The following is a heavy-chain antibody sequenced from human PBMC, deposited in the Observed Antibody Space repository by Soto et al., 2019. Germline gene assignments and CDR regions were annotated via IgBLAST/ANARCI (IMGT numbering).Heavy chain of an antibody. CDR2: INPNSGGT. V-gene: IGHV1-2*04. Sequence: GASVKVSCKASGYTFTGYYMHWVRQAPGQGLEWMGWINPNSGGTNYTQKFQGWVTMTRDTSISTAYMELSRLRSDDTAVYYCARASTYYYDSSGYYSDGSFDYWGQGTLVTVSS. D-gene: IGHD3-22*01. J-gene: IGHJ4*02. CDR1: GYTFTGYY. CDR3: ARASTYYYDSSGYYSDGSFDY.